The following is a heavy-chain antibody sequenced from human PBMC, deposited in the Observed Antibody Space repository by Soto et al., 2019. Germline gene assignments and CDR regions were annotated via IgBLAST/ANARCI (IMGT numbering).Heavy chain of an antibody. J-gene: IGHJ4*02. V-gene: IGHV5-51*01. Sequence: GESLKISCKGSGYTFSNYWIAWVRQIPGKGLEGMGIIYPGDSDTKYSSAFQGQVTISADKSINTAYLQWTSLEDSDTAMYYCARKFAPEFFDSWGQGTLVTVSS. D-gene: IGHD3-10*01. CDR3: ARKFAPEFFDS. CDR1: GYTFSNYW. CDR2: IYPGDSDT.